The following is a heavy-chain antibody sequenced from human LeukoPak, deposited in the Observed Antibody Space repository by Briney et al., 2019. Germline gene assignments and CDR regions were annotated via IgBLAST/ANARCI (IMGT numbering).Heavy chain of an antibody. CDR1: GGTFSSYA. CDR3: ASCGGGSCYSYGAFDI. V-gene: IGHV1-69*06. Sequence: GASVKVSCKASGGTFSSYAISWVRQAPGQGLEWMGGIIPIFGTANYAQKFQGRVTITADKSTGTAYMELSSLRSEDTAVYYCASCGGGSCYSYGAFDIWGQGTMVTVSS. J-gene: IGHJ3*02. CDR2: IIPIFGTA. D-gene: IGHD2-15*01.